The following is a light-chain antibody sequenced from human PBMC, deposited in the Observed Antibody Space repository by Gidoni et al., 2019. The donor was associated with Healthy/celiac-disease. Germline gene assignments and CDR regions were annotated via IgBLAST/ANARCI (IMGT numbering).Light chain of an antibody. CDR1: QGIRNE. CDR2: AAS. Sequence: AIQMTKSPSSLSASVVDRVTITCRASQGIRNELGWYQQKPGKAPKLLFYAASSLQSGVPSRFSGRGSGTDFTLTISRLQPEDFATYYGLQDYKYPRTFGQGTKVEIK. CDR3: LQDYKYPRT. V-gene: IGKV1-6*01. J-gene: IGKJ1*01.